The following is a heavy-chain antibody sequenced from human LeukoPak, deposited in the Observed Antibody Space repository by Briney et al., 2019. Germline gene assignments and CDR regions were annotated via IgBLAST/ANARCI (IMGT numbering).Heavy chain of an antibody. J-gene: IGHJ4*02. CDR2: ISYDGSNK. D-gene: IGHD3-3*01. CDR3: AREPILLTIFGVVTDY. Sequence: DPGGSMRLSCAASGFTFSSYAMHWVRQAPGKGLDWVAVISYDGSNKYYADSVKGRFTISRDNSKNTLYLQMNSLRAEDTAVYYCAREPILLTIFGVVTDYWGQGTLVTVSS. CDR1: GFTFSSYA. V-gene: IGHV3-30-3*01.